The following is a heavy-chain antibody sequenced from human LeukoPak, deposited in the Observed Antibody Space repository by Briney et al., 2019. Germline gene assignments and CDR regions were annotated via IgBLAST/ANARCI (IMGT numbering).Heavy chain of an antibody. J-gene: IGHJ4*02. Sequence: SVKVSCKTSGYTFTSYYMHWVRQAPGQGLEWMGGIIPIFGTANYAQKFQGRVTITADESTSTAYMELSSLRSEDTAVYYCARAFPDYGVVPMDYWGQGTLVTVSS. D-gene: IGHD4-17*01. CDR1: GYTFTSYY. CDR2: IIPIFGTA. V-gene: IGHV1-69*13. CDR3: ARAFPDYGVVPMDY.